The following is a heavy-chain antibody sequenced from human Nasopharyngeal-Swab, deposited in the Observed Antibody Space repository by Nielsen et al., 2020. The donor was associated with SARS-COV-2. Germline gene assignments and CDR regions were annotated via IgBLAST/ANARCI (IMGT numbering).Heavy chain of an antibody. J-gene: IGHJ4*02. V-gene: IGHV3-23*01. Sequence: GGSLRLSCAASGFTFSSYAMSWVRQAPGKGLEWVSAISGSGGSTYYADSVKGRFTISRDNPKNTLYLQMNSLRAEDTAVYHCAKYRYSGYAPGDYWGQGTLVTVSS. D-gene: IGHD5-12*01. CDR1: GFTFSSYA. CDR2: ISGSGGST. CDR3: AKYRYSGYAPGDY.